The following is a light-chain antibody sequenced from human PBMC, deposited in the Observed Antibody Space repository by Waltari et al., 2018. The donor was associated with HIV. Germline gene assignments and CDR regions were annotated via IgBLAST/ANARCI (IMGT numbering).Light chain of an antibody. CDR3: CAWAGGWV. Sequence: QSALTQPRSVSGSPGQSVTISCTGTSGDLGNYNYFSWYQHHPGTAPKLVIYDVSKRPSGVPDRFSGSKSANTASLTISGLRAEDEANYYCCAWAGGWVFGGGTEVTVL. J-gene: IGLJ3*02. CDR2: DVS. CDR1: SGDLGNYNY. V-gene: IGLV2-11*01.